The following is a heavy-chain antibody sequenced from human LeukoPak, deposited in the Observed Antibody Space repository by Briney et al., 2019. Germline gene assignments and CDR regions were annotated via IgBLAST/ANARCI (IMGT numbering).Heavy chain of an antibody. CDR1: GGSISTYY. CDR2: INYSGST. Sequence: SETLSLTCTVSGGSISTYYWTWIRQPPGKGLEWIGYINYSGSTNYNPSLKSRVTISVDTSKNQFSLKLSSVTAADTAVYYCARGYSYGPDAFDIWGQGTMVTVSS. CDR3: ARGYSYGPDAFDI. D-gene: IGHD5-18*01. V-gene: IGHV4-59*01. J-gene: IGHJ3*02.